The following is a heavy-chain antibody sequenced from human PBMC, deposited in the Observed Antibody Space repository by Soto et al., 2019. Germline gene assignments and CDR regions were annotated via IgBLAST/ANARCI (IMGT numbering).Heavy chain of an antibody. Sequence: GESLKISCKGSGYSFTSYWIGWVRQMPGKGLEWMGIIYPGDSDTRYSPSFQGQVTISADKSISTAYLQWSSLKASDTAMYYCARRRQLLVPQYYYYYYYMDVWGKGTTVTVSS. V-gene: IGHV5-51*01. D-gene: IGHD6-13*01. CDR2: IYPGDSDT. J-gene: IGHJ6*03. CDR1: GYSFTSYW. CDR3: ARRRQLLVPQYYYYYYYMDV.